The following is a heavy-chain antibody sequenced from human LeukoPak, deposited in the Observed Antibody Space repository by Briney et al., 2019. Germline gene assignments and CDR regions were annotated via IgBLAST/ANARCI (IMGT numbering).Heavy chain of an antibody. V-gene: IGHV4-39*01. J-gene: IGHJ3*02. Sequence: SETLSLTCTVSGGSISSSSYYWGWIRQPPGKGLEWIGSIYYSGSTYYNPSLKSRVTISVDTSKIQFSLKLSSVTAADTAVYYCARLTLLGYCSGGSCFPGAFDIWGQGTMVTVSS. D-gene: IGHD2-15*01. CDR1: GGSISSSSYY. CDR3: ARLTLLGYCSGGSCFPGAFDI. CDR2: IYYSGST.